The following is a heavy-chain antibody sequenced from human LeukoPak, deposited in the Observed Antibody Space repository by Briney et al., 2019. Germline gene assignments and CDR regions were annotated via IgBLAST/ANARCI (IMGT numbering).Heavy chain of an antibody. D-gene: IGHD3-16*01. CDR1: GFTFSSYS. CDR3: ARVLAGGPDY. J-gene: IGHJ4*02. V-gene: IGHV3-21*01. CDR2: ISSSSSYI. Sequence: GGSLRLSCAASGFTFSSYSMNWVRQAPGKGLEWVTSISSSSSYIYYADSVKGRFTISRDNAKNSLYLQMNSLRAEDTAVYYCARVLAGGPDYWGQGTLVTVSS.